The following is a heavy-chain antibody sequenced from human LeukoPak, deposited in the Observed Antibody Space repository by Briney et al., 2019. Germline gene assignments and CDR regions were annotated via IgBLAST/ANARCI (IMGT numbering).Heavy chain of an antibody. D-gene: IGHD3-3*01. CDR3: ATRSGDFWSGYEN. J-gene: IGHJ4*02. V-gene: IGHV1-24*01. Sequence: ASVKLSCKVSGNSLTDLNIQWVRQAPGKGLECMGGFDPEQAKTVYAENLQGRVIMTEDPSTDTAYMELSSLRSEDTAIYYCATRSGDFWSGYENWGQGTLVIVSS. CDR2: FDPEQAKT. CDR1: GNSLTDLN.